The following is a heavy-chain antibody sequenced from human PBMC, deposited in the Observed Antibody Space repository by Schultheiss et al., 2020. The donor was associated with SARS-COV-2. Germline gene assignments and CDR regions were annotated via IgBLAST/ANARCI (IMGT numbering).Heavy chain of an antibody. D-gene: IGHD2-8*01. V-gene: IGHV4-31*03. CDR3: ARDSQGGLYHFDY. CDR2: IDYSGRI. Sequence: SETLSLTCTVSGGSISSGGYYWSWIRQHPGKGLEWIGYIDYSGRIFYNPSLKSRLTISVDTSKNQFSLKLTSLTAADTAIYYCARDSQGGLYHFDYWGQGNLVTVSS. J-gene: IGHJ4*02. CDR1: GGSISSGGYY.